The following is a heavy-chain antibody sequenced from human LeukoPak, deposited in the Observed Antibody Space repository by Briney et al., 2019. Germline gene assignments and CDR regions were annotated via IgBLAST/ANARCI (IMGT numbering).Heavy chain of an antibody. Sequence: ASVKVSCKASGYTFTSYGISWVRQAPGQGLEWMGWISAYNGNTNYAQKLQGRVTMTTDTSTSTAYMELRSLRSDDTAVYYCAASVGGDTAMAPRMIVVAPPDYWGQGTLVTVSS. V-gene: IGHV1-18*01. CDR2: ISAYNGNT. CDR3: AASVGGDTAMAPRMIVVAPPDY. J-gene: IGHJ4*02. D-gene: IGHD3-22*01. CDR1: GYTFTSYG.